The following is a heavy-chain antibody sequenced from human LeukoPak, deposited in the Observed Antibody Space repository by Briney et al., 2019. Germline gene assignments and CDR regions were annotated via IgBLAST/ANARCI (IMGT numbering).Heavy chain of an antibody. CDR2: IRYDGSNK. CDR3: AKPRGVVRGVLYYFDY. V-gene: IGHV3-30*02. Sequence: GGSLRLSCVASGFTFSSYGMHWVRQAPGKGLEWVAFIRYDGSNKYYADSVKGRFTISRDNSKNTLYLQMNSLRAEDTAVYYCAKPRGVVRGVLYYFDYWGQGTLVTVSS. D-gene: IGHD3-10*02. J-gene: IGHJ4*02. CDR1: GFTFSSYG.